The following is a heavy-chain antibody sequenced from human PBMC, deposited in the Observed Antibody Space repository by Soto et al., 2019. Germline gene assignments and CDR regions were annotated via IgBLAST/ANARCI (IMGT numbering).Heavy chain of an antibody. D-gene: IGHD2-2*01. V-gene: IGHV3-23*01. CDR3: AKEGYCSSTSCLTNWFDP. Sequence: PGGSLRLSCAASGFTFSSYAMSWVRQAPGKGLEWVSAISGSGGSTYYADYVKGRFTISRDNSKNKLYLQMNSLRAEDTAVYYCAKEGYCSSTSCLTNWFDPWGQGTLVTVSS. CDR1: GFTFSSYA. CDR2: ISGSGGST. J-gene: IGHJ5*02.